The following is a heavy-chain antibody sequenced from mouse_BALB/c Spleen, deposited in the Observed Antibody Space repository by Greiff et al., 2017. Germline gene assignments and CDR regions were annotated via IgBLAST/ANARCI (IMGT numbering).Heavy chain of an antibody. CDR2: IWWNDNK. CDR1: GFSLSPSGIG. V-gene: IGHV8-11*01. D-gene: IGHD2-3*01. Sequence: TLKVSGPGILQPSQTLSLTCPPSGFSLSPSGIGVGWIRQPSGKGLAWRAHIWWNDNKYYNTALKSRLTLAKDTSTNQVFLKSASVDTADTATYYCARIAYDGYGADWGQGTLVTVSA. CDR3: ARIAYDGYGAD. J-gene: IGHJ3*01.